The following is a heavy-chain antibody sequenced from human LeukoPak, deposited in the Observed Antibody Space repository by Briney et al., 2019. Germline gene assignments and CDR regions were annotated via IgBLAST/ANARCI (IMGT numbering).Heavy chain of an antibody. V-gene: IGHV4-59*01. Sequence: SETLSLTCTVSGGSISSYYWSWIRQPPGKGLEWIGYIYYSGITNYNPSLKSRVTISVDTSKNQLSLKLSSVSAADTAVYSCARVKWRDGYVYLGYWGQGTLVTVSS. CDR1: GGSISSYY. D-gene: IGHD5-24*01. CDR3: ARVKWRDGYVYLGY. J-gene: IGHJ4*02. CDR2: IYYSGIT.